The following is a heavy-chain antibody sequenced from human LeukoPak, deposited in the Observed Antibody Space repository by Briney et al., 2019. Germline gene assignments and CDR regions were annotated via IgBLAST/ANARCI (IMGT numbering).Heavy chain of an antibody. Sequence: PGGSLRLSCAASGFTFSSYNMKWVRQAPGKGLEWVSSITIDSRYMYHADSVKGRFTISRDNAKNSLYLQMNSLRAEDAALYFCARDPYSGSYGPYYYYYMDVWGKGTTVTISS. V-gene: IGHV3-21*01. J-gene: IGHJ6*03. D-gene: IGHD1-26*01. CDR2: ITIDSRYM. CDR1: GFTFSSYN. CDR3: ARDPYSGSYGPYYYYYMDV.